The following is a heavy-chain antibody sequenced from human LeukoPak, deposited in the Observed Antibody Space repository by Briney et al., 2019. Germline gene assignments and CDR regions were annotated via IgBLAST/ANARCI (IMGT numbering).Heavy chain of an antibody. J-gene: IGHJ4*02. CDR2: IKSKTDGGTT. V-gene: IGHV3-15*01. D-gene: IGHD2-21*02. CDR3: AKELVTGLLAHGH. Sequence: GGSLRLSCGASGFTFSNAWMSWVRQAPGKGLEWVGRIKSKTDGGTTDYAAPVKGRFTISRDDSKNTLYLQMNSLRVEDTAVYYCAKELVTGLLAHGHWGQGTLVTVSS. CDR1: GFTFSNAW.